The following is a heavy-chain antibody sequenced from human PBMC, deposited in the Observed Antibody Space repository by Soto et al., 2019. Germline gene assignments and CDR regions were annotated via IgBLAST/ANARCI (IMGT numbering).Heavy chain of an antibody. CDR1: GGTFSSYA. CDR3: ASPVVGYYYDSSGFQFGGPATEFYYYGMDV. V-gene: IGHV1-69*13. Sequence: GASVKVSCKASGGTFSSYAISWVRQAPGQGLEWMGGIIPIFGTANYAQKFQGRVTITADESTSTAYMELSSLRSEDTAVYYCASPVVGYYYDSSGFQFGGPATEFYYYGMDVWGQGTTVTVSS. D-gene: IGHD3-22*01. J-gene: IGHJ6*02. CDR2: IIPIFGTA.